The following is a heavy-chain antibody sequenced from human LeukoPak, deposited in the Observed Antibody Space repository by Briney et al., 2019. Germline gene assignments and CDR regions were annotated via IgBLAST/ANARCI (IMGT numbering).Heavy chain of an antibody. CDR1: GFTFSSYA. CDR3: AREGAEQAFDI. CDR2: ISYDGSNK. Sequence: GGSLRLSCTASGFTFSSYAMHWVRQAPGKGLEWVAVISYDGSNKYYADSVKGRFTISRDNSKNTLYLQMNSLRAEDTAVYYCAREGAEQAFDIWGQGTMVTVSS. V-gene: IGHV3-30-3*01. D-gene: IGHD1-26*01. J-gene: IGHJ3*02.